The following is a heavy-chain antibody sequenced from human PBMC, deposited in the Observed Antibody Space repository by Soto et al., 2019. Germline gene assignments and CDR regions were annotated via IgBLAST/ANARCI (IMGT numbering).Heavy chain of an antibody. CDR3: AKSRDAYNFYSYYGMDV. D-gene: IGHD1-1*01. CDR2: ILYDGSNK. J-gene: IGHJ6*02. CDR1: GFTFSNYG. Sequence: QVQLVESGGGVVQPGTSLRLSCAASGFTFSNYGMHWVRQTPGKGLEWVALILYDGSNKYYADSVKGRFTISRDNSKNTLYLQVSCLRAEDRAVYYCAKSRDAYNFYSYYGMDVWGQGTSVTVSS. V-gene: IGHV3-30*18.